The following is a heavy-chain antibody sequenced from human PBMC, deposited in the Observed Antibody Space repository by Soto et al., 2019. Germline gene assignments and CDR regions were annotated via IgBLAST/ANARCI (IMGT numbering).Heavy chain of an antibody. J-gene: IGHJ1*01. CDR2: IYYSGST. D-gene: IGHD6-19*01. V-gene: IGHV4-59*08. CDR1: GGSISSDY. Sequence: SETLSLTCTVSGGSISSDYWSWIRQPPGKGLEWIGYIYYSGSTNYNPSLKSRVTISVDTSKNQFSLKLSSVTAADTAVYYCARHPPVSYSSGRRSNLAEYFQHWGQGTLVTVSS. CDR3: ARHPPVSYSSGRRSNLAEYFQH.